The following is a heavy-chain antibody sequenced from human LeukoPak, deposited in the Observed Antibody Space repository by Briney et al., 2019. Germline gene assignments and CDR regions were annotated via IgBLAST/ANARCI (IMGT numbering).Heavy chain of an antibody. CDR1: GFTFSSYA. CDR2: ISYDGSNK. J-gene: IGHJ4*02. CDR3: ARVLAYGSSGSYHGYFDY. D-gene: IGHD3-22*01. V-gene: IGHV3-30-3*01. Sequence: GGSLRLSCAASGFTFSSYAMHWVRQAPGKGLEWVAVISYDGSNKYYADSVKGRFTISRDNSKNTLYLQMNSLRAEDTAVYYCARVLAYGSSGSYHGYFDYWGQGTLVTVSS.